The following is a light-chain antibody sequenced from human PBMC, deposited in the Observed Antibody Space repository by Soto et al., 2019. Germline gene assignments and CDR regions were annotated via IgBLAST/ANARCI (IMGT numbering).Light chain of an antibody. CDR1: SSDVGGYNY. CDR2: EVS. V-gene: IGLV2-8*01. CDR3: SSYAGSNPLV. J-gene: IGLJ1*01. Sequence: QSVLTQPPSASGSPGQSVTISCTGTSSDVGGYNYVSWYQQHPGKAPKLMIYEVSKRPSGVPDRFSGSKSGNTASLTVSGLQAEDEADYYGSSYAGSNPLVFGTGTKVTVL.